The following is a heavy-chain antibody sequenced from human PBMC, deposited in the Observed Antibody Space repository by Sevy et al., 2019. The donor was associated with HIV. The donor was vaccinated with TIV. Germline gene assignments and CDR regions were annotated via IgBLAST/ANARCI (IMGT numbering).Heavy chain of an antibody. CDR3: AKGYCDGGSCPRDYYYYGMDV. CDR2: ISRSGRST. J-gene: IGHJ6*02. Sequence: GGSLRLSCAASGFTFSTYAMNWVRQAPGKGLEWVSSISRSGRSTYSADSVEGRFTISRDNFKNELSLQLSSLRVDDTAVYYCAKGYCDGGSCPRDYYYYGMDVWGQGTTVTVSS. D-gene: IGHD2-15*01. V-gene: IGHV3-23*01. CDR1: GFTFSTYA.